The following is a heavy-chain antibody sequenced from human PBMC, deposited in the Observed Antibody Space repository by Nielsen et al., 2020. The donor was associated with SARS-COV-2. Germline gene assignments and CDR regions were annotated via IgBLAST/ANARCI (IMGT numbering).Heavy chain of an antibody. D-gene: IGHD3-9*01. CDR3: ARDGHYDILTGYMDV. V-gene: IGHV3-53*01. CDR2: IYSGGST. J-gene: IGHJ6*02. CDR1: GFTVSSNY. Sequence: GESLKISCAASGFTVSSNYMSWVRQAPGKGLEWVSVIYSGGSTYYADSVKGRFTISRDNAKNSLYLQMNSLRAEDTAVYYCARDGHYDILTGYMDVWGQGTTVTVSS.